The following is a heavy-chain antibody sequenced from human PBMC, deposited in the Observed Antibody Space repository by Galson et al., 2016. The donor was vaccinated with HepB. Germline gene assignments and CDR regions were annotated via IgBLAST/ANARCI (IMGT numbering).Heavy chain of an antibody. CDR1: GFTFSSLG. V-gene: IGHV3-48*04. J-gene: IGHJ6*02. D-gene: IGHD2/OR15-2a*01. Sequence: SLRLSCAASGFTFSSLGMNWVRQAPGKGLEWLSYISSGSTTIYYADSVKGRFTISRDNAKNSLYLQMNSLRAEDTAMYYCARALGRWSHTFFYNYYGMDVWGQGTTVTVSS. CDR3: ARALGRWSHTFFYNYYGMDV. CDR2: ISSGSTTI.